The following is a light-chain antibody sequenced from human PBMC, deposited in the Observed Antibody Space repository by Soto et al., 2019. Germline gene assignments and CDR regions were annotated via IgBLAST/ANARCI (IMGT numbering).Light chain of an antibody. V-gene: IGKV3-11*01. CDR2: GAS. CDR3: QQRGNRPPWT. Sequence: EMVVTQSPATSTLSPVSWAIISCRVSQSVGNALAWYQQKPGQAPRLLIYGASSRATGIPDRFTGSGSGTDFTLTISSLEHEDLAVYYCQQRGNRPPWTFGQGTKVDIK. CDR1: QSVGNA. J-gene: IGKJ1*01.